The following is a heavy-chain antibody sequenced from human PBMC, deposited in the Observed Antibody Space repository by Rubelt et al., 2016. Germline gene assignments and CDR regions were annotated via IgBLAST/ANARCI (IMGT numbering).Heavy chain of an antibody. CDR1: GFTFSDHA. D-gene: IGHD6-13*01. Sequence: VQLLESGGGVVQPGTSLRLSCVASGFTFSDHAMHWVRQAPGKGLEWVAVISHDVVNKFYADSVRGRFTISSDNSQNTLNLERNDLGPEEAAVYYCARDKYNSAWFVVDYWGQGTLVTVSS. J-gene: IGHJ4*02. CDR2: ISHDVVNK. V-gene: IGHV3-30*04. CDR3: ARDKYNSAWFVVDY.